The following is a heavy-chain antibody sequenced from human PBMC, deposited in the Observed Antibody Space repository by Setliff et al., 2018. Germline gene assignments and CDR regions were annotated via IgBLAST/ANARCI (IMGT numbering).Heavy chain of an antibody. V-gene: IGHV1-24*01. CDR2: FAPEVGEI. CDR3: ARYGAKLAIEE. D-gene: IGHD4-17*01. CDR1: GYTFTDYY. J-gene: IGHJ4*02. Sequence: ASVKVSCKASGYTFTDYYMHWVQQAPGKGLEWMGGFAPEVGEIIYAQEFQGRVTMTADTSTDTAYMQVSGLRSEDTAVYFCARYGAKLAIEEWGQGTLVTVSS.